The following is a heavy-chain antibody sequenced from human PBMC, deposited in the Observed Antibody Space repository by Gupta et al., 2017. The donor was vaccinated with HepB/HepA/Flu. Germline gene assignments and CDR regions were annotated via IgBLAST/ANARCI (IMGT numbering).Heavy chain of an antibody. V-gene: IGHV3-30-3*01. J-gene: IGHJ3*02. Sequence: QVQLVESRGGVVQPGRSLRLSCAASGSTFSSYAMHWARQAPGKGLAWVAVISYDGSNKYYADSGKGRFTISRENSKNTLYLQMNSLRDEDTAVYYCARETLFPSNDAFDIWGQGTMVTVSS. CDR1: GSTFSSYA. CDR2: ISYDGSNK. D-gene: IGHD2-21*01. CDR3: ARETLFPSNDAFDI.